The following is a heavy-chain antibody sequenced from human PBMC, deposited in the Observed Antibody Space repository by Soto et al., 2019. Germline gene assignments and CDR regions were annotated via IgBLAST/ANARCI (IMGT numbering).Heavy chain of an antibody. V-gene: IGHV3-30*03. D-gene: IGHD6-19*01. CDR1: GFSFRGYG. CDR2: ISHDASKK. Sequence: PGGSLRLSXAASGFSFRGYGMHWVRQAPGKGLEWVAVISHDASKKFYADSVKGRFTISRDNSKNTLYLQMNSLRGEDTAVYYCARDVKWLPPPDYFCGMDVWGQGTTVTVSS. CDR3: ARDVKWLPPPDYFCGMDV. J-gene: IGHJ6*02.